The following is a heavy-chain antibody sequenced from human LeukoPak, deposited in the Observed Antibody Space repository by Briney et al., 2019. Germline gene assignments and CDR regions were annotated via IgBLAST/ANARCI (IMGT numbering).Heavy chain of an antibody. CDR3: ARDISLDSSGWYVYYSYGMDV. J-gene: IGHJ6*02. Sequence: GASVKVSCKASGYTFTSYGISWVRQAPGQGLEWMGWISAYNGNTNYAQKLQGRVTMTTDTSTSTASMALRSMRSDDTAVYYCARDISLDSSGWYVYYSYGMDVWGQGTTVTVSS. V-gene: IGHV1-18*01. CDR2: ISAYNGNT. D-gene: IGHD6-19*01. CDR1: GYTFTSYG.